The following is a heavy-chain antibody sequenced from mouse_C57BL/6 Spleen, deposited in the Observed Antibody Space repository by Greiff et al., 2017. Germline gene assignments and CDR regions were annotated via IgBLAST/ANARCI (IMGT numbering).Heavy chain of an antibody. CDR1: GYAFSSYW. Sequence: QVQLKESGAELVKPGASVKISCKASGYAFSSYWMNWVKQRPGKGLEWIGQIYPGDGDTNYNGKFKGKATLTADKSSSTAYMQLSSLTSEDSAVYFCARSGTGTFAYWGQGTLVTVSA. CDR2: IYPGDGDT. D-gene: IGHD4-1*01. CDR3: ARSGTGTFAY. V-gene: IGHV1-80*01. J-gene: IGHJ3*01.